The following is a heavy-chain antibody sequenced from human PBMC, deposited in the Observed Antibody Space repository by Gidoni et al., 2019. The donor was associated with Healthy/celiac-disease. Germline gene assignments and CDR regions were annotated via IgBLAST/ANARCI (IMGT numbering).Heavy chain of an antibody. Sequence: QVQLVESGGGVVQPGRSLRLSCAASGFTFSSYGMPWVRQAPGKGLEWVAVIWYDGSNKYYADSVKGRFTISRDNSKNTLYLQMNSLRAEDTAVYYCAREADMGDMYYFDYWGQGTLVTVSS. V-gene: IGHV3-33*01. J-gene: IGHJ4*02. D-gene: IGHD2-21*02. CDR1: GFTFSSYG. CDR2: IWYDGSNK. CDR3: AREADMGDMYYFDY.